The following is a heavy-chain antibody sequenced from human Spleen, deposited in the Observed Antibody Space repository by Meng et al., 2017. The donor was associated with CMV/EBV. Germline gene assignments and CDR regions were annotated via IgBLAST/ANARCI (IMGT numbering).Heavy chain of an antibody. CDR2: ISSSRYI. CDR3: ARDRIRNDFWSGYLDF. V-gene: IGHV3-69-1*01. CDR1: GFTFSDYY. Sequence: GESLKISCAASGFTFSDYYMSWIRQAPGKGLEWVTYISSSRYIFYADSVKGRFTISRDNAKNSLFLQMDSLRAEDTAVYYCARDRIRNDFWSGYLDFWGQGALVTVSS. J-gene: IGHJ4*02. D-gene: IGHD3-3*01.